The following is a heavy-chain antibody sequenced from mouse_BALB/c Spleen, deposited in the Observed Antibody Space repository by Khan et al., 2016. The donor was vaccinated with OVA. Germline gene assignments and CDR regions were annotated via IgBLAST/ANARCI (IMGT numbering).Heavy chain of an antibody. CDR1: GFTFSTFA. D-gene: IGHD2-1*01. Sequence: DVKLVESGGGLVKPGGSLKLSCAASGFTFSTFASSWVRQTPEKRLEWVATISSDGDYTYYPDNVTGWFTISRDNAKNTLYLQMSSLRSEDTAMYYCARSPYGNFAYWGQGTLVTVSA. V-gene: IGHV5-9-3*01. J-gene: IGHJ3*01. CDR3: ARSPYGNFAY. CDR2: ISSDGDYT.